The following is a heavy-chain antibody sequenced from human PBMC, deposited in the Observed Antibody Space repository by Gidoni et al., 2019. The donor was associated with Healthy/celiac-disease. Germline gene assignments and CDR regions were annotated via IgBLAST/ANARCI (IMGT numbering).Heavy chain of an antibody. CDR1: GFTFSDYY. Sequence: QVQLVESGGGLVKPGGSLRRSCAASGFTFSDYYMSWIRQAPGTGLEWVSYISSSSSYTNYADSVKGRFTISRDNAKNSLYLQMNSLRAEDTALYYCARGGFWSGYYPYWYFDLWGRGTLVTVSS. V-gene: IGHV3-11*05. J-gene: IGHJ2*01. CDR2: ISSSSSYT. CDR3: ARGGFWSGYYPYWYFDL. D-gene: IGHD3-3*01.